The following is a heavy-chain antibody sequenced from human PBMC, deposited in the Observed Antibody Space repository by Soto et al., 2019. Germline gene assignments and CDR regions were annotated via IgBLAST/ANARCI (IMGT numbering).Heavy chain of an antibody. J-gene: IGHJ4*02. Sequence: QVQLVQSGAEVKKPGASVKLPCKASGYIFTKYSMHWVRQAPGQGLEWMGMINSSGGGISYAQKLQGRVTMTRDTSTRTVYMEVSSLRSEDTAVYYCARGYPDISARSYFDNWGQGTLVTVSS. CDR1: GYIFTKYS. CDR2: INSSGGGI. D-gene: IGHD3-22*01. V-gene: IGHV1-46*04. CDR3: ARGYPDISARSYFDN.